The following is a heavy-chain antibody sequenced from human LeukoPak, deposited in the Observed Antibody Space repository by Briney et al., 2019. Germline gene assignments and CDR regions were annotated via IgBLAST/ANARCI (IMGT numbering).Heavy chain of an antibody. V-gene: IGHV1-18*01. J-gene: IGHJ4*02. CDR3: GGAPSITIFGVVDY. D-gene: IGHD3-3*01. Sequence: ASVKVSCKASGYTFTSYGISWVRQAPGQGLEWMGWISAYNGNTNYAQKLQGRVTMTTDTSTSTAYMELRSLRSDDTAVYYCGGAPSITIFGVVDYSGEGTLVTVYS. CDR2: ISAYNGNT. CDR1: GYTFTSYG.